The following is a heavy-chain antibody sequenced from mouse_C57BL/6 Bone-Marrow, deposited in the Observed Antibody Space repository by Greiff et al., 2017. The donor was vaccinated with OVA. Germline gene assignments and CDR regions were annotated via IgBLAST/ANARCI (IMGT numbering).Heavy chain of an antibody. CDR1: GYTFTSYW. J-gene: IGHJ3*01. CDR3: ARPHSNYPAWFAY. V-gene: IGHV1-69*01. CDR2: IDPSDSYT. D-gene: IGHD2-5*01. Sequence: QVQLKQPGAELVMPGASVKLSCKASGYTFTSYWMHWVKQRPGQGLEWIGEIDPSDSYTNYNQKFKGKSTLTVDKSSSTAYMQLSSLTSEDSAVYYCARPHSNYPAWFAYWGQGTLVTVSA.